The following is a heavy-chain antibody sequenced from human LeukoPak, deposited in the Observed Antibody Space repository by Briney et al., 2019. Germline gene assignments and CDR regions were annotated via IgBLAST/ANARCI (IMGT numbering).Heavy chain of an antibody. Sequence: GGSLRLSCAASGFTLSSYWMSWVRQAPGKGLEWVANIKQDGSEKYYVDSVKGRFTISRDNAKNSLYLQMNSLRAEDTAVYYCARDSSGYGELWFDPWGQGTLVTVSS. CDR3: ARDSSGYGELWFDP. CDR2: IKQDGSEK. D-gene: IGHD3-22*01. V-gene: IGHV3-7*03. J-gene: IGHJ5*02. CDR1: GFTLSSYW.